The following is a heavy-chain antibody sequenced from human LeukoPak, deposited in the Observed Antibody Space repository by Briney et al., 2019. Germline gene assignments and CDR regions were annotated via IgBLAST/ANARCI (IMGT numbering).Heavy chain of an antibody. CDR2: MNPNSGNT. J-gene: IGHJ5*02. D-gene: IGHD6-13*01. Sequence: ASVKVSCKASGYTFTSYDINWVRQATGQGLEWMGWMNPNSGNTGYAQKFQGRVTMTRNTSISTAYMELSSLRSEDTAVYYCEKFARAAGTPYNWFDPWGQGTLVNVSS. V-gene: IGHV1-8*01. CDR1: GYTFTSYD. CDR3: EKFARAAGTPYNWFDP.